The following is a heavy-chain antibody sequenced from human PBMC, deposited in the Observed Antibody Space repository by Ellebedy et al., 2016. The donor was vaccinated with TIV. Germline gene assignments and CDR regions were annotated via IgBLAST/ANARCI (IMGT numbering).Heavy chain of an antibody. D-gene: IGHD6-13*01. CDR2: ISYTGDTR. CDR1: GFTFSGYY. V-gene: IGHV3-11*01. Sequence: PGGSLRLSCAGSGFTFSGYYMSWIRQAPGKALEWVSNISYTGDTRHYADSVKGRFTISRDNAKNSLYLQMSSLRAEDTAVYYCGRLGVIAGAGASDYWGQGTLVIVSS. J-gene: IGHJ4*02. CDR3: GRLGVIAGAGASDY.